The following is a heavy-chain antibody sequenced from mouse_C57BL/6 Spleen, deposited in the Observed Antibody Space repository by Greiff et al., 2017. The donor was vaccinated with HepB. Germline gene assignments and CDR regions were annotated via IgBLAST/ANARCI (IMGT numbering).Heavy chain of an antibody. Sequence: VQLQQSGAELVRPGASVKLSCKASGYTFTDYYINWVKQRPGQGLEWIARIYPGSGNTYYNEKFKGKATLTAEKSSSTAYMQLSSLTSEDSAVYFCARFYYGNYGYAMDYWGQGTSVTVSS. CDR3: ARFYYGNYGYAMDY. D-gene: IGHD2-1*01. J-gene: IGHJ4*01. CDR2: IYPGSGNT. CDR1: GYTFTDYY. V-gene: IGHV1-76*01.